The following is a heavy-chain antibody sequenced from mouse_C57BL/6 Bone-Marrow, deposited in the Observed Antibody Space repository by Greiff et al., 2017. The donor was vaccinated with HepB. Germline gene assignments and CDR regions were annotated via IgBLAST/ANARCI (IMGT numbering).Heavy chain of an antibody. CDR3: ARSYDYDDGDLFYAMDY. D-gene: IGHD2-4*01. V-gene: IGHV1-82*01. CDR1: GYAFSSSW. CDR2: IYPGDGDT. Sequence: VQRVESGPELVKPGASVKISCKASGYAFSSSWMNWVKQRPGKGLEWIGRIYPGDGDTNYNGKFKGKATLTADKSSSTAYMQLSSLTSEDSAVYFCARSYDYDDGDLFYAMDYWGQGTSVTVSS. J-gene: IGHJ4*01.